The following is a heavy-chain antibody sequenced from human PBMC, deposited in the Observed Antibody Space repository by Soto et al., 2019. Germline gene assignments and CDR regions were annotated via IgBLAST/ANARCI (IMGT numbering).Heavy chain of an antibody. CDR2: INHSGST. D-gene: IGHD3-10*01. CDR1: GGSFSGYY. Sequence: QVQLQQWGAGLLKPSETLSLTCAVYGGSFSGYYWSWIRQLPGKGLEWIGEINHSGSTNYNPSLKSRVTISVDTSKNQFSLKLSSVTAADTAVYYCARGPDYYGSGNKGWFDPWGQGTLVTVSS. V-gene: IGHV4-34*01. J-gene: IGHJ5*02. CDR3: ARGPDYYGSGNKGWFDP.